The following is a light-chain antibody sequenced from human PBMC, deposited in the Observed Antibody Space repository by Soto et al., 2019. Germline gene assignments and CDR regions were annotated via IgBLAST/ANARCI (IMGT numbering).Light chain of an antibody. CDR3: QQYEASPLT. J-gene: IGKJ3*01. CDR1: QSVSSSY. Sequence: EIVLTQSPGTLSLSPGERATLSCRASQSVSSSYLAWYQQKPGQAPRLLIYGASSRATGIPDRFSGSGSGTDFTLTISRLEPEDFAVYYCQQYEASPLTFGPGTKVDVK. V-gene: IGKV3-20*01. CDR2: GAS.